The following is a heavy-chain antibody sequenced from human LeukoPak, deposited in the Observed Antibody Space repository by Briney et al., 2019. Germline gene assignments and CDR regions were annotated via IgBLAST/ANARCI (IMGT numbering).Heavy chain of an antibody. V-gene: IGHV3-53*01. CDR1: GFTVSSNS. D-gene: IGHD3-16*01. J-gene: IGHJ6*04. CDR2: IYSGGST. CDR3: ARDYDGLDV. Sequence: GGSLRLSCAASGFTVSSNSMSWVRQAPGRGLEWVSVIYSGGSTYYADSVKGRFTISRDNSTNTLYLQMNSLRAEDTAVYYCARDYDGLDVWGKGTKVTVSS.